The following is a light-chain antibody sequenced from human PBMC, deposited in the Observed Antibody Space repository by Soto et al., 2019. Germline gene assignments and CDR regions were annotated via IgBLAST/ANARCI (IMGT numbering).Light chain of an antibody. Sequence: DIQMTQSPSTLCASVGDRVTITCRASQSISSWLAWYQQKPGKAPKFLIYDASTLQSGVPSRFSGSGSGTEFTLTISSLQPDDFATYYCQQYKGYFPLTFGGGTTGDI. V-gene: IGKV1-5*01. CDR3: QQYKGYFPLT. CDR1: QSISSW. J-gene: IGKJ4*01. CDR2: DAS.